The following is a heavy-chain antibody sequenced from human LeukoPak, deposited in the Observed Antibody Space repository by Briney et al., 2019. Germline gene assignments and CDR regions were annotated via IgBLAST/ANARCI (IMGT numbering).Heavy chain of an antibody. V-gene: IGHV4-59*01. Sequence: SETLSLTCTVSGGSISNYYWSWVRQPPGKGLEWIGYIYYSGTTNYNPSLEGRVTISVDTSNNQFSLKLSSVTAADTAVYYCARDRAGVRHYYYGMDVWGQGTTVTVSS. CDR3: ARDRAGVRHYYYGMDV. J-gene: IGHJ6*02. D-gene: IGHD3-10*01. CDR1: GGSISNYY. CDR2: IYYSGTT.